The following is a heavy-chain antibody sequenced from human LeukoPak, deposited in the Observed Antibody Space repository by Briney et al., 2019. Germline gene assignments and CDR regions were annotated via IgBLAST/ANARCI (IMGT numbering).Heavy chain of an antibody. CDR1: GFTFNNYA. V-gene: IGHV3-7*01. Sequence: GGSLRLSCAASGFTFNNYAMSWVRQAPGKGLEWVANIKQDGSEKYYVDSVKGRFTISRDNAKNSLYLQMNSLRAEDTAVYYCAREGLERRTDAHNDYWGQGTLVTVSS. J-gene: IGHJ4*02. CDR2: IKQDGSEK. CDR3: AREGLERRTDAHNDY. D-gene: IGHD1-1*01.